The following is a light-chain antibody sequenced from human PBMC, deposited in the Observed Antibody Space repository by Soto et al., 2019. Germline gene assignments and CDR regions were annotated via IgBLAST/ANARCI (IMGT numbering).Light chain of an antibody. CDR1: QGIGND. V-gene: IGKV1-6*01. J-gene: IGKJ5*01. Sequence: AIQLTHSPASLSASVLYRVTISFLASQGIGNDLALYQQKPGKAPRLLIFAASNLQSGVPSGFSGSGSGTDFTLTISRLQPEDFATYYCQQYASWPITFGQGTRLEIK. CDR3: QQYASWPIT. CDR2: AAS.